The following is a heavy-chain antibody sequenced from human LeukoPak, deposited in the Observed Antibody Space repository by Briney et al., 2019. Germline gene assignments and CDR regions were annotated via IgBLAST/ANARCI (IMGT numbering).Heavy chain of an antibody. D-gene: IGHD3-22*01. Sequence: PSETLSLTCTVSGGSISTSSYYWGWVRQPPGKGLEWIGNIFYSGSTYYSPSLKSRVTMSVDTSKNQFSLKLSSVTAADTAVYYCARDSAHVSGFNWFDPWGQGTLVTVSS. J-gene: IGHJ5*02. CDR3: ARDSAHVSGFNWFDP. V-gene: IGHV4-39*07. CDR1: GGSISTSSYY. CDR2: IFYSGST.